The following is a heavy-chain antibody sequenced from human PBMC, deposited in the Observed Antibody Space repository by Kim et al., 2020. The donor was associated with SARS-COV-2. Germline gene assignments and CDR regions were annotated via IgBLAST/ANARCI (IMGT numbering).Heavy chain of an antibody. CDR1: GFTFRNYG. J-gene: IGHJ4*02. D-gene: IGHD2-15*01. Sequence: GGSLRLSCTASGFTFRNYGMHWVRQAPGKGLEWVAVIWYDGSQKYYGDSVKGRFTISRDNSKNTLYLQVNSLRAEDTAVYFCARNSDTLVFVYWGQGTRV. V-gene: IGHV3-33*01. CDR2: IWYDGSQK. CDR3: ARNSDTLVFVY.